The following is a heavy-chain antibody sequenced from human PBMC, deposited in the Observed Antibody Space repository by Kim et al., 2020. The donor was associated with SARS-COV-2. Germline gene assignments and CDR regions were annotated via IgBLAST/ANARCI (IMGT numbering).Heavy chain of an antibody. D-gene: IGHD6-19*01. V-gene: IGHV4-59*01. J-gene: IGHJ4*02. Sequence: NYNPSLKSRVTISVDTSKNQFSLKLSSVTAADTAVYYCAREGYSSGWVDYWGQGTLVTVSS. CDR3: AREGYSSGWVDY.